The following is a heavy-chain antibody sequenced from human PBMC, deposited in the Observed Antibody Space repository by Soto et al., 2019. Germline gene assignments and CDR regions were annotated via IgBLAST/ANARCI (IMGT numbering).Heavy chain of an antibody. Sequence: EVQLVESGGCLVQPGGSLKLSCVGSGFIFGGSAIHWVRQASGKGLAWVGRIRSRANNYATSSAVSVRGRFTFSRDDSKNTAYLQMNTLKSDDTAIYYCCRGQGAPIGDYYDHGLDVWGQGTPVTVS. V-gene: IGHV3-73*02. J-gene: IGHJ6*02. CDR1: GFIFGGSA. CDR2: IRSRANNYAT. D-gene: IGHD2-2*02. CDR3: CRGQGAPIGDYYDHGLDV.